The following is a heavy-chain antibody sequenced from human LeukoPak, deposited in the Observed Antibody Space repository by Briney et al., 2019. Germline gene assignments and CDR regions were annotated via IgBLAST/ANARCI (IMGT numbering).Heavy chain of an antibody. D-gene: IGHD3-3*01. CDR1: GGSISSSSYS. J-gene: IGHJ4*02. V-gene: IGHV4-39*01. Sequence: SETLSLTCTDSGGSISSSSYSWGWIRQPPGEGLEWIGSIYYSGTTYYNPSLKSRVTISVDTSKIQFSLKLSSVAATDTAVYFCARLRFDFWSGYTHPYFDYWGQGTLVTVSS. CDR2: IYYSGTT. CDR3: ARLRFDFWSGYTHPYFDY.